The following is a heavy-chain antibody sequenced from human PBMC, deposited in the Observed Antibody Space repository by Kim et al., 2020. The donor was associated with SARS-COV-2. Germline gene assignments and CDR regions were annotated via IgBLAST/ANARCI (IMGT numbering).Heavy chain of an antibody. CDR1: GYTFTSYA. J-gene: IGHJ6*03. Sequence: ASVKVSCKASGYTFTSYAMHWVRQAPGQRLEWMGWINAGNGNTKYSQKFQGRVTITRDTSASTAYMELSSLRSEDTAVYYCARTIFGVVIKDYYYYYMDVWGKGPTVTVSS. CDR3: ARTIFGVVIKDYYYYYMDV. D-gene: IGHD3-3*01. CDR2: INAGNGNT. V-gene: IGHV1-3*01.